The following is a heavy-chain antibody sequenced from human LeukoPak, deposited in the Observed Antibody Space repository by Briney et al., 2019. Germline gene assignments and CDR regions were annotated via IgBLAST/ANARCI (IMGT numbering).Heavy chain of an antibody. CDR2: IYYSGST. CDR1: GGSLSNYY. J-gene: IGHJ4*02. V-gene: IGHV4-59*01. CDR3: ARGYYDSSGYYSGFDY. Sequence: SETLSLTCTVSGGSLSNYYWSWIRQPPGKGLEWIGYIYYSGSTNYNPSLKSRVTISVDTSKNQFSLKLSSVPAADTAVYYCARGYYDSSGYYSGFDYWGQGTLVTVSS. D-gene: IGHD3-22*01.